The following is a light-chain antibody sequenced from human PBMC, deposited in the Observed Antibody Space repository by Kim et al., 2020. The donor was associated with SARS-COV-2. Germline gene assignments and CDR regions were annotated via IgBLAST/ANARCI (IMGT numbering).Light chain of an antibody. J-gene: IGLJ2*01. CDR1: RLRRYY. CDR2: GKN. V-gene: IGLV3-19*01. CDR3: NSRDSNDDVV. Sequence: VALGKTIKITCQGDRLRRYYATWYQQKPGQAPILVIYGKNNRPSGIPDRFSGSSSGNTASLTITGTQAGDEADYYCNSRDSNDDVVFGGGTQLTVL.